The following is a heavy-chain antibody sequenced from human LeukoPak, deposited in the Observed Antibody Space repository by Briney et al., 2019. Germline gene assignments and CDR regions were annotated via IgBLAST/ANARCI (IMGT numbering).Heavy chain of an antibody. V-gene: IGHV3-43*02. Sequence: GGSLRLSCAASGFTFDDYAMHWVRQAPGKGLEWVSFISGDGVSTFYADSVKGRFTISRDNSKNSLYLQMNSLRTEDTALYYCARAPTAYSSGWYVDYWGQGTLVTVSS. J-gene: IGHJ4*02. CDR1: GFTFDDYA. D-gene: IGHD6-19*01. CDR2: ISGDGVST. CDR3: ARAPTAYSSGWYVDY.